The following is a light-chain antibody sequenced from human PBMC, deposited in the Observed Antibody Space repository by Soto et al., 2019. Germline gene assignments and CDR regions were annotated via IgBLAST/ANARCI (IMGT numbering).Light chain of an antibody. CDR2: GAS. J-gene: IGKJ2*01. CDR1: QSVSSSY. V-gene: IGKV3-20*01. Sequence: EIVLTQSPGTLSLSPGERATLSCRASQSVSSSYLAWYQQKPGQAPRLLIYGASSRATGIPDRFSGSVSGTDLTISISRLEPEDFAVYYCQQYGSSPLYTFGQGTKLEIK. CDR3: QQYGSSPLYT.